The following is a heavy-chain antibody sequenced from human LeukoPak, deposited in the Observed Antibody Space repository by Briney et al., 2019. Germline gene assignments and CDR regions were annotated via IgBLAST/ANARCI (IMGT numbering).Heavy chain of an antibody. V-gene: IGHV4-34*01. CDR2: INHSGST. CDR1: GGSFSGYY. J-gene: IGHJ4*02. Sequence: PSETLSLTCAVYGGSFSGYYWSWIRQPPGKGLEWIGEINHSGSTNYNPSLKSRVTISVDTSKNQFSLKLSSVTAADTAVYYCARGRAAAAASWGQGTLVTVSS. D-gene: IGHD6-13*01. CDR3: ARGRAAAAAS.